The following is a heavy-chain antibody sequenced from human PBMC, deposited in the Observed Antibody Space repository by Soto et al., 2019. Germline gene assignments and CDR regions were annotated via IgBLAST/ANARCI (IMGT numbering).Heavy chain of an antibody. J-gene: IGHJ4*02. V-gene: IGHV4-59*12. D-gene: IGHD6-13*01. Sequence: PSETLSLTCTVSGGSISSYYWSWIRQPPGKGLEWIGYIYYSGSTNYNPSLKSRVTISVDKSKNQFSLKLSSVTAADTAVYYCAREGWYSSSWYYFDYWGQGTLVTVSS. CDR3: AREGWYSSSWYYFDY. CDR1: GGSISSYY. CDR2: IYYSGST.